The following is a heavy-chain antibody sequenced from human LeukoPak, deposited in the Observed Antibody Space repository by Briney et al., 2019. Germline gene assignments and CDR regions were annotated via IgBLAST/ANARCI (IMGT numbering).Heavy chain of an antibody. D-gene: IGHD1-14*01. J-gene: IGHJ3*02. Sequence: SETLSLTCTVAGDSISNYYWSWSRQPPGKGLEWGGYIHYSGNTDYNPSLKSRVTISVDTSKNQCSLRLNSVTAADTAVYYCARYRNEALFAFDIWGQGTMVTVSS. CDR2: IHYSGNT. CDR1: GDSISNYY. V-gene: IGHV4-59*01. CDR3: ARYRNEALFAFDI.